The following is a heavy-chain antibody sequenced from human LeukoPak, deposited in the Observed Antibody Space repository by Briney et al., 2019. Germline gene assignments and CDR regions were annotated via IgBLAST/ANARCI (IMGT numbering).Heavy chain of an antibody. V-gene: IGHV3-30*18. CDR2: MSYDGNNK. CDR1: EFTFSNYG. CDR3: AKGFYYDSSGYYEVDYYFDY. D-gene: IGHD3-22*01. Sequence: GGSLRLSCVASEFTFSNYGMHWVRQAPGKGLEWVAVMSYDGNNKYYADSVKGRFTISRDNSKNTLYLQMHSLRAEDTAVYYCAKGFYYDSSGYYEVDYYFDYWGQGTLVTVSS. J-gene: IGHJ4*02.